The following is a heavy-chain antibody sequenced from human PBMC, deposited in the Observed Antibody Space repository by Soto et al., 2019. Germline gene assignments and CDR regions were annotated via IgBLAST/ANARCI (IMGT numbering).Heavy chain of an antibody. V-gene: IGHV3-23*01. J-gene: IGHJ6*02. Sequence: EVQLLESGGGLVQPGGSLRLSCAASGFTFSSYAMKWVRQAPGTGLEWVSLISDSGTLTYYADSVKGRFTISRDNSGNTLCLHMYSLRAEDTAVYYCARYIPGVRYYGMDVGGQGTTVTVSS. CDR1: GFTFSSYA. CDR3: ARYIPGVRYYGMDV. CDR2: ISDSGTLT. D-gene: IGHD2-2*01.